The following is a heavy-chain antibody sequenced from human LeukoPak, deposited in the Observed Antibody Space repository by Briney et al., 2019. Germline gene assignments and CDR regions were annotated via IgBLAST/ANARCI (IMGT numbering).Heavy chain of an antibody. J-gene: IGHJ5*02. Sequence: TSETLSLTCTVSGGSISSYYWSWIRQPPGKGLEWIGYIYYSGSTNYNPSLKSRVTISVDTSKNQFSLKLSSVTAADTAVYYCARDRAGIAASRGFDPWGQGTLVTVSS. CDR3: ARDRAGIAASRGFDP. V-gene: IGHV4-59*01. CDR2: IYYSGST. D-gene: IGHD6-13*01. CDR1: GGSISSYY.